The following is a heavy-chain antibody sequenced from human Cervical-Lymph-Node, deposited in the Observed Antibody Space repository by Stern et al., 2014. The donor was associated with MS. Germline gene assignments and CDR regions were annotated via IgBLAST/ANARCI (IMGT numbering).Heavy chain of an antibody. CDR2: IDWNGDNI. CDR3: VKDRKGGGAGTDY. V-gene: IGHV3-9*01. J-gene: IGHJ4*02. D-gene: IGHD6-13*01. Sequence: EVQLVESGGDLVQPGRSLRLSCAASGFTFDDYAMHWVRQGPAKGLEWVSGIDWNGDNIGYVYSVKGRFTISRDNAKNSLYLRMDSLRVEDTALYYCVKDRKGGGAGTDYWGQGTLVTVSS. CDR1: GFTFDDYA.